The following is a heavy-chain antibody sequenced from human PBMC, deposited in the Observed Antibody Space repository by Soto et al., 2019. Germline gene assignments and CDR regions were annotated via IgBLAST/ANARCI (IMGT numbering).Heavy chain of an antibody. D-gene: IGHD5-18*01. V-gene: IGHV3-64D*08. CDR1: GFTFSSYA. Sequence: GGSLRLSCSASGFTFSSYAMHWVRQAPGKGLEYVSAISSNGGSTYYADSVKGRFTISRDNSKNTLYLQMSSLRAEDTAVYYGVKELYSYGHIGGFDYWGQGTLVTVSS. CDR3: VKELYSYGHIGGFDY. J-gene: IGHJ4*02. CDR2: ISSNGGST.